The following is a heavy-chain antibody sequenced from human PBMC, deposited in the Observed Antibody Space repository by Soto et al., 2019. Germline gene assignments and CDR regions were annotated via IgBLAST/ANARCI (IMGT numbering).Heavy chain of an antibody. Sequence: AAVKVSCKASGYTFTSYGISWVRQAPGQGLEWMGWISAYNGNTNYAQKLQGRVTMTTDTSTSTAYMELRSLRSDDTAVYYCARLYRYSGYDSGAFAIWGQGTMVTVSS. J-gene: IGHJ3*02. CDR1: GYTFTSYG. V-gene: IGHV1-18*01. CDR2: ISAYNGNT. CDR3: ARLYRYSGYDSGAFAI. D-gene: IGHD5-12*01.